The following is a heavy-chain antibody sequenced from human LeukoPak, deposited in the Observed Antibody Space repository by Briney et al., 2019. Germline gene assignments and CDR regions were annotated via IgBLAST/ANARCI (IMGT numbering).Heavy chain of an antibody. Sequence: GGSLRLSCAASGFTFSSFAMSWVRQAPGKGLERVSAISGSGGSTFYADSVKGRFTISRDNSKNTLFLQMNGLRAEDTAVYYCAKDRSCSGSSCNVGSWGQGTMVTVSS. V-gene: IGHV3-23*01. CDR1: GFTFSSFA. CDR3: AKDRSCSGSSCNVGS. D-gene: IGHD2-2*01. CDR2: ISGSGGST. J-gene: IGHJ3*01.